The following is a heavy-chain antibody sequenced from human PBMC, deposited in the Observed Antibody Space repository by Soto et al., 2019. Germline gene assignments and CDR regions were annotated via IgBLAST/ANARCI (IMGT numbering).Heavy chain of an antibody. Sequence: QLQLQESGPGLVKPSETLSLTCTVSGGSISSSSYYWGWIRQPPGKGLELIGSIYYSVSTYYNPSLKSRVTISVDTSKSRLSLQLSSVTAAATAVYYCEGYCSGGGCSSTLDYWGQGTVLTVSS. CDR3: EGYCSGGGCSSTLDY. V-gene: IGHV4-39*01. CDR2: IYYSVST. D-gene: IGHD2-15*01. CDR1: GGSISSSSYY. J-gene: IGHJ4*02.